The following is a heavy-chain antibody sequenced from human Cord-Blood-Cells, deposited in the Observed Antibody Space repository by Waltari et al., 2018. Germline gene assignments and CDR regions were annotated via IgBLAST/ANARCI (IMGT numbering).Heavy chain of an antibody. CDR3: AKVLRIVVVIDAFDI. CDR2: FSGSGGRT. Sequence: EVQLLESGGGLVQPGGSLRLSCAASGFTFSSYAMSRVRQAPGKGLEWVLAFSGSGGRTYYADSVKGRFTISRDNSKNTLYLQMNSLRAEDTAVYYCAKVLRIVVVIDAFDIWGQGTMVTVSS. D-gene: IGHD3-22*01. CDR1: GFTFSSYA. V-gene: IGHV3-23*01. J-gene: IGHJ3*02.